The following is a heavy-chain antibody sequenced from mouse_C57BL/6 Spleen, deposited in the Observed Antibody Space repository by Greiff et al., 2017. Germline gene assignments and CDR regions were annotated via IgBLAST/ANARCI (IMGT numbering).Heavy chain of an antibody. CDR2: SDPNRGGT. D-gene: IGHD2-4*01. Sequence: QVQLKQPGAELVKPGASVKLSCKASGYTFTSYWMHWVKQRPGRGLEWIGRSDPNRGGTKYNEKFKSKATLTVDKPSSTAYMHLSSLTSEDSAVYYCARVDYVGYWGQGTTLTVSS. CDR1: GYTFTSYW. CDR3: ARVDYVGY. V-gene: IGHV1-72*01. J-gene: IGHJ2*01.